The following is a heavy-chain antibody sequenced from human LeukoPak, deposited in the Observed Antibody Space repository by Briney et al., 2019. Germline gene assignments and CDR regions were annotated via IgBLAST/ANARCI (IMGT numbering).Heavy chain of an antibody. CDR3: ARRRVTVVRGVDITSYYFDY. CDR1: GFTLSSYS. D-gene: IGHD3-10*01. J-gene: IGHJ4*02. V-gene: IGHV3-20*04. Sequence: GGSLRLSCAASGFTLSSYSMKWVRQAPGKGLEWVSGTNWNGGSTGYADSVKGRFTISRDNARNSLYLQMSSLGAEDTALYFCARRRVTVVRGVDITSYYFDYWGQGTLVTVSS. CDR2: TNWNGGST.